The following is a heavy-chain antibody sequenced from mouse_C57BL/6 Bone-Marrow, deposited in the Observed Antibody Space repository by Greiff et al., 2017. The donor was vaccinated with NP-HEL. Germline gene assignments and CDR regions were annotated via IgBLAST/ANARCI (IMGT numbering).Heavy chain of an antibody. V-gene: IGHV2-2*01. CDR1: GFSLTSYG. CDR3: ARNFYYSNWYFDV. Sequence: VKLVESGPGLVQPSQSLSITCTVSGFSLTSYGVHWVRQSPGKGLEWLGVIWSGGSTDYNAAFISRLSISKDNSKSQVFFKMNSLQADDTAIYYCARNFYYSNWYFDVWGTGTTVTVSS. D-gene: IGHD2-5*01. J-gene: IGHJ1*03. CDR2: IWSGGST.